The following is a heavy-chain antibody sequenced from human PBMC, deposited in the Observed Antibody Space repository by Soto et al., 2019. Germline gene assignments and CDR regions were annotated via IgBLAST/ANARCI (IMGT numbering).Heavy chain of an antibody. J-gene: IGHJ5*02. CDR3: AIGSQLPQRGWFDP. CDR1: GYSFTIYC. D-gene: IGHD6-6*01. CDR2: IDPSDSYT. Sequence: GESLKSSGKGPGYSFTIYCISWVRQMPWKGLEWMGRIDPSDSYTNYSPSFQGHVTISADKSISTAYLQWSSLKASDTAMYYCAIGSQLPQRGWFDPWGQGTLVTVSS. V-gene: IGHV5-10-1*01.